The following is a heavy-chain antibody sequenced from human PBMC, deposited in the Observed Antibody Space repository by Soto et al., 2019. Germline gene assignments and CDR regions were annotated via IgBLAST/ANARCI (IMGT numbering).Heavy chain of an antibody. D-gene: IGHD3-10*01. Sequence: SESLSLTCTVSVGTISNTPNYWGWMRQPPGKGLEWFGSINYSGSTYYNPSLKSRVTISVDTSKNQFSLKLSSVTATDTAVYYCARQAMLRGLISGGGMDVWGQGTTVTVSS. CDR3: ARQAMLRGLISGGGMDV. V-gene: IGHV4-39*01. CDR2: INYSGST. J-gene: IGHJ6*02. CDR1: VGTISNTPNY.